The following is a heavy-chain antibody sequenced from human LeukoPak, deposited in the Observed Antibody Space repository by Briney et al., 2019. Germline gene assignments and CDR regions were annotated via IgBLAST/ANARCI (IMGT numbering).Heavy chain of an antibody. CDR2: IIPILGIA. Sequence: SVKVSCKASGGTFSSYAISWVRQAPGQGLEWMGRIIPILGIANYAQKFQGRVTITADKSTSTAYMELSSLRSEDTAVYYCARFDSSGYSYDYWGQGTLVTVSS. CDR1: GGTFSSYA. J-gene: IGHJ4*02. CDR3: ARFDSSGYSYDY. V-gene: IGHV1-69*04. D-gene: IGHD3-22*01.